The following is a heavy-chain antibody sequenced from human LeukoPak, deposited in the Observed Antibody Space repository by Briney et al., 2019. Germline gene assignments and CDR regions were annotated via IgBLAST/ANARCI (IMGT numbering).Heavy chain of an antibody. CDR2: IIPIFGTA. V-gene: IGHV1-69*05. CDR1: GGTFSSYA. J-gene: IGHJ4*02. CDR3: ARGLNDYGGNSGLGY. D-gene: IGHD4-23*01. Sequence: ASVKVSCKASGGTFSSYAISWVRQAPGQGLEWMGRIIPIFGTANYAQKFQGRVTITTDESTSTAYMEPSSLRSEDTAVYYCARGLNDYGGNSGLGYWGQGTLVTVSS.